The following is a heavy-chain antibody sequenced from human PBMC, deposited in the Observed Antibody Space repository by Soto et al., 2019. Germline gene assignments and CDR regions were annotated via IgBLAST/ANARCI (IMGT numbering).Heavy chain of an antibody. CDR3: ARGLSFVNILTGRKGYFDY. CDR2: INHSGST. D-gene: IGHD3-9*01. Sequence: SETLSLTCAVYGGSFSGYYWSWIRQPPGKGLEWIGEINHSGSTNYNPSLKSRVTISVDTSKNQFSLKLSSVTAADTAVYYCARGLSFVNILTGRKGYFDYWGQGTLVTVSS. CDR1: GGSFSGYY. J-gene: IGHJ4*02. V-gene: IGHV4-34*01.